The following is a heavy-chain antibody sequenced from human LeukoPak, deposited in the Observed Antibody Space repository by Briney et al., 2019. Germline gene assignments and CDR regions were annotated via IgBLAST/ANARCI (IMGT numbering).Heavy chain of an antibody. Sequence: GGSLRLSCASSGFTFSNYEVKWVRQAPGKGLEWISYISSSGRTIYYANSVKGRFTISSDNGKNSVFLQMNRLTTEDTAIYYCAGGSQGWFDPWGLGTLVTVSS. D-gene: IGHD5-12*01. CDR1: GFTFSNYE. V-gene: IGHV3-48*03. J-gene: IGHJ5*02. CDR2: ISSSGRTI. CDR3: AGGSQGWFDP.